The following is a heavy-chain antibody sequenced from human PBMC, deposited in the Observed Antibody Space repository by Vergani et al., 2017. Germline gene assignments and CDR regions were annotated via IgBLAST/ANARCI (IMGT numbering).Heavy chain of an antibody. CDR1: GGSINPSSSF. J-gene: IGHJ5*02. CDR2: INYVGRT. D-gene: IGHD1-7*01. Sequence: QLQLQESGPGLVKPSETLSLICTVSGGSINPSSSFWGWICQSPGKGLEWIGSINYVGRTYYIPSLQSRATVFVDTSKNQFSLNLTSVTAADTAVYYCARGGRRYNWNFNWFDPWGQGTLVTVSS. V-gene: IGHV4-39*01. CDR3: ARGGRRYNWNFNWFDP.